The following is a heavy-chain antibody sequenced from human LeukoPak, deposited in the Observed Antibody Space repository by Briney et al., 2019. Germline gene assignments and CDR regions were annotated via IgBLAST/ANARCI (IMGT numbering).Heavy chain of an antibody. CDR2: ISYDGSNK. V-gene: IGHV3-30*18. Sequence: GGSLRLSCAASGFTFSSYGMHWVRQAPGKGLEWVAVISYDGSNKYYADSVKGRFTISRDNSKNTLYLQMNSLRAEDTAVYYCAKDLRISSSSFRTYFYYYYGMDVWGQGTTVTVSS. J-gene: IGHJ6*02. D-gene: IGHD6-6*01. CDR1: GFTFSSYG. CDR3: AKDLRISSSSFRTYFYYYYGMDV.